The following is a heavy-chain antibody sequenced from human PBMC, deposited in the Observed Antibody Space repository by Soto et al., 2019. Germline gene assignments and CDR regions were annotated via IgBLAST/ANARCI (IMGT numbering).Heavy chain of an antibody. CDR3: TTDEGLGYCSGGSCYSGWGYYGMDV. Sequence: EVQLVESGGGLVKPGGSLRLSCAASGFTFSNAWMNWVRQAPGKGLEWVGRIKSKTDGGTTDYAAPVKGRFTISRDDSKNTLYLQMNSLKTEDTAVYYCTTDEGLGYCSGGSCYSGWGYYGMDVWGQGTTVTVSS. D-gene: IGHD2-15*01. CDR2: IKSKTDGGTT. CDR1: GFTFSNAW. V-gene: IGHV3-15*07. J-gene: IGHJ6*02.